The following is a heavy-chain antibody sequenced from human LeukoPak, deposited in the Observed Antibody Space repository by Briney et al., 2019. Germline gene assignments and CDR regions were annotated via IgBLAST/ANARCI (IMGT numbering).Heavy chain of an antibody. CDR1: GGSISSGGYS. Sequence: PSETLSLTCAVSGGSISSGGYSWSWIRQPPGKGLEWIGYIYYSGSTYYNPSLKSRVTISVDTSKNQFSLKLSSVTAADTSVYYCARGEPRDEYFQHWGQSTLVTVSS. J-gene: IGHJ1*01. V-gene: IGHV4-30-4*07. CDR3: ARGEPRDEYFQH. D-gene: IGHD1-14*01. CDR2: IYYSGST.